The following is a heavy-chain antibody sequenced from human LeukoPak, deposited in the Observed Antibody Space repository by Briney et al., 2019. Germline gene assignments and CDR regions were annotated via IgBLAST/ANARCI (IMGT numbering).Heavy chain of an antibody. J-gene: IGHJ4*02. Sequence: GSLRLSCTASGFIFRSYGMSWVRQAPGKGLEWVSSISGNGGSTYYADSVKGRFTISRDNSKNTLHLQMNGLRADDTALYYCAKQSTARSLGEGGQGTQVTVSS. V-gene: IGHV3-23*01. D-gene: IGHD6-6*01. CDR1: GFIFRSYG. CDR2: ISGNGGST. CDR3: AKQSTARSLGE.